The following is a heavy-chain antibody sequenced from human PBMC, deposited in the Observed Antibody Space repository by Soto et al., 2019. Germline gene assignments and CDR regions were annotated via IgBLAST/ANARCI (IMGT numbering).Heavy chain of an antibody. CDR2: IIPILGIA. Sequence: QVQLVQSGAEVKKPGSSVKVSCKASRSTFSSYTISWVRQAPGQGLEWMGRIIPILGIANYAQKFQGRVTITADKSTSTAYMELSSLRSEDTAVYYCAWRITRIPLWGQGTLVAVSS. CDR1: RSTFSSYT. CDR3: AWRITRIPL. J-gene: IGHJ4*02. V-gene: IGHV1-69*02. D-gene: IGHD3-22*01.